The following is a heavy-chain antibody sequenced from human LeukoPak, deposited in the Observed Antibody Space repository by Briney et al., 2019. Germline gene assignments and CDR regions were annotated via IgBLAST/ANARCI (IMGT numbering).Heavy chain of an antibody. V-gene: IGHV3-7*01. D-gene: IGHD1-26*01. CDR2: IDKHGNGK. J-gene: IGHJ4*02. Sequence: GGSLRLACVASGFTFSISWVTWVRQAPGKGLEWVANIDKHGNGKYYVDSVKGRFAISRDYATNSVFLQMNSLRAEDTSVYYCARDAGWGYYDLWGQGTPVTVSS. CDR1: GFTFSISW. CDR3: ARDAGWGYYDL.